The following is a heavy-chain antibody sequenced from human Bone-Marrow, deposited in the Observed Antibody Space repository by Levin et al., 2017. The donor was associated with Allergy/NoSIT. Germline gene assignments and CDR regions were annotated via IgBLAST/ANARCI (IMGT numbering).Heavy chain of an antibody. CDR3: AKGEPWLTPHPYFDH. D-gene: IGHD3-22*01. CDR1: GFTFDDYA. J-gene: IGHJ4*02. CDR2: ISYNPKNV. Sequence: SLKISCAASGFTFDDYAMHWVRQAPGKGRGGVSVISYNPKNVGYPDSGKGRLPTSEDNAKTSPYLEMSRLREEDTALYYCAKGEPWLTPHPYFDHWGQGVLVTVSP. V-gene: IGHV3-9*01.